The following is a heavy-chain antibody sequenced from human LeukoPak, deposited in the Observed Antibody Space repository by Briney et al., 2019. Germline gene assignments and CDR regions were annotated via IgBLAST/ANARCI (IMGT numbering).Heavy chain of an antibody. Sequence: GGSLRLSCAASGFTFSSYSMNWVRQAPGKGLEWVSYISSSSSTIYYADSVKGRFTISRDNAKNSLYLQMNSLRDEGTAVYWCCYGMDVWGQGTTVTVSS. D-gene: IGHD4/OR15-4a*01. CDR2: ISSSSSTI. CDR1: GFTFSSYS. V-gene: IGHV3-48*02. CDR3: CYGMDV. J-gene: IGHJ6*02.